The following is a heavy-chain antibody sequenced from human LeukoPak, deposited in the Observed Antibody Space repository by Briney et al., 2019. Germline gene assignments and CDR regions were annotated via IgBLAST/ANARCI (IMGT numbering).Heavy chain of an antibody. V-gene: IGHV3-74*01. D-gene: IGHD1-26*01. Sequence: RGSLRLSCAASGFTFSSYGMHWVRQAPGKGLVWVSRLNTDGSITNYADSVKGRFTISRDDAKSTLYLQMDSLRAEDTAVYYCARAGSYRFDYWGLGTLVTVSS. J-gene: IGHJ4*02. CDR3: ARAGSYRFDY. CDR2: LNTDGSIT. CDR1: GFTFSSYG.